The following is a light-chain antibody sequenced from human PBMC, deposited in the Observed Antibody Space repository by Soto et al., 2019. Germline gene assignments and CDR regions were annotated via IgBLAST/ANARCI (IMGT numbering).Light chain of an antibody. Sequence: QSVLTQPPSVSGTPGQRVTISCSESSSNIGSNAVSWYRQLPGTAPNLLIHTNNQRPSGVPDRFSGSKSGTSASLAISGLQSEDEADYYCAAWDDSLQGVFGTGTKLTVL. J-gene: IGLJ1*01. CDR2: TNN. CDR3: AAWDDSLQGV. CDR1: SSNIGSNA. V-gene: IGLV1-44*01.